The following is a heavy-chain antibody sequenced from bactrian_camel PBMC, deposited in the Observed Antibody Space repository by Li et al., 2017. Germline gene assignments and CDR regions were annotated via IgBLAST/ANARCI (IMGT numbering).Heavy chain of an antibody. J-gene: IGHJ4*01. D-gene: IGHD1*01. CDR2: IRRDDLT. CDR1: GSTISRKC. Sequence: QVQLVESGGGSVQAGGSLRLACAVSGSTISRKCMGWFRQSPGKEPEAVAAIRRDDLTAYTDSVKGRFTISQDSARITAYLQMASLKPEDTAVYYCVPVALEERDGLVSCARWSQGTQFTVS. V-gene: IGHV3S53*01.